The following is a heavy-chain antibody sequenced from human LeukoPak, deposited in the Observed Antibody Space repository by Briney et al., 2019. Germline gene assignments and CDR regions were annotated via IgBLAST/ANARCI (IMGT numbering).Heavy chain of an antibody. CDR3: ARDRSYGSGPYNWFDP. J-gene: IGHJ5*02. D-gene: IGHD3-10*01. CDR2: INPNSGGT. V-gene: IGHV1-2*04. Sequence: GASVKVSCKASGYTFTGYYMHWVRQAPGQGLEWMGWINPNSGGTNYAQKFQGWVTMTRDTSISTAYMELSSLRSEDTAVYYCARDRSYGSGPYNWFDPWGQGTLVTVSS. CDR1: GYTFTGYY.